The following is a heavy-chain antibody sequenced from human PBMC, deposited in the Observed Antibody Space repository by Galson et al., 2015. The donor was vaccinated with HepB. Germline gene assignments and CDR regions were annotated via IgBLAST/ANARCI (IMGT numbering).Heavy chain of an antibody. CDR3: AKGLRGHFDY. CDR1: GFTFSSYG. J-gene: IGHJ4*02. D-gene: IGHD3-10*01. Sequence: SLRLSCAGSGFTFSSYGMNWVRQAPGKGLEWVSFISYDGSNKKYADSVKGRFTISRDNSKNTLYLQMNSLRAEDTAVYYCAKGLRGHFDYWGQGTLVTVSS. V-gene: IGHV3-30*18. CDR2: ISYDGSNK.